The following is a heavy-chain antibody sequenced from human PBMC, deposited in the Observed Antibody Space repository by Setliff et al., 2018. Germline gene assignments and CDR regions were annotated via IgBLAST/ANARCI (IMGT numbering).Heavy chain of an antibody. CDR3: ARSYRGLDYGVYYYYGMDV. J-gene: IGHJ6*02. V-gene: IGHV1-8*02. D-gene: IGHD4-17*01. CDR1: GYTFTSYD. CDR2: MNPNSGNA. Sequence: ASVKVSCKASGYTFTSYDINWVRQATGQGLEWMGWMNPNSGNAGYAQKFQGRVTMTRNTSISTAYMELSSLRSEDTAVYYCARSYRGLDYGVYYYYGMDVWGQGTTVTVSS.